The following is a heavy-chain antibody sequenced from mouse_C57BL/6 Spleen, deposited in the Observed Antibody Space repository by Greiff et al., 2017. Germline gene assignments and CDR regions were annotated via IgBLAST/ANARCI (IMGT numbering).Heavy chain of an antibody. J-gene: IGHJ4*01. CDR3: AGGDYGSSSYYAMDY. D-gene: IGHD1-1*01. V-gene: IGHV1-18*01. Sequence: EVQLQQSGPELVKPGASVKIPCKASGYTFTDYNMDWVKQSHGKSLEWIGDINPNNGGTIYNQKFKGKATLTVDKSSSTAYMGLRSLTSEDTAVYYCAGGDYGSSSYYAMDYWGQGTSVTVSS. CDR2: INPNNGGT. CDR1: GYTFTDYN.